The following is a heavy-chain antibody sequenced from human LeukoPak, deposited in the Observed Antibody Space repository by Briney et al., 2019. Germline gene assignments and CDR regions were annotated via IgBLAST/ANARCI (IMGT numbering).Heavy chain of an antibody. Sequence: GGSLRLSCAASGFTFSSYGMHWVRQAPGKGLDWMAVISHDGSKKYYADSVKGRFTLSRDNSKNTLYLQMNSLRAEDTAVYYCAREASIGYYFDYWGQGTLVTVSS. J-gene: IGHJ4*02. V-gene: IGHV3-30*03. CDR2: ISHDGSKK. CDR3: AREASIGYYFDY. D-gene: IGHD2/OR15-2a*01. CDR1: GFTFSSYG.